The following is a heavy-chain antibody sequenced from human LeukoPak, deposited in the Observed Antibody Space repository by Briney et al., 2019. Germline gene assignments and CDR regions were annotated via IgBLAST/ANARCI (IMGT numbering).Heavy chain of an antibody. D-gene: IGHD6-19*01. CDR1: GGSVSSGSYY. Sequence: PSETLSLTCTVSGGSVSSGSYYWSWIRQPPGKGLEWIGYIYYSGSTNYNPSLKSRVTISVDTSKNQFSLKLSSVTAADTAVYYCARAHSSGRQTEKFKFDYWGQGTLVTVSS. J-gene: IGHJ4*02. CDR2: IYYSGST. CDR3: ARAHSSGRQTEKFKFDY. V-gene: IGHV4-61*01.